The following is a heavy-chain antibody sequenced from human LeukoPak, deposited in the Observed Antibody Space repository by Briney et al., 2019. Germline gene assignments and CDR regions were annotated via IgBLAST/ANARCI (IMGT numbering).Heavy chain of an antibody. Sequence: PSETLSLTCTVSGGSLSNYYWSWIRQYPGQGLEWIGYIYYSGSTTYNSSLKSRVTISVDTSENQFSLKLTSVTAADTAVYYCARDLLTIFGVDPFDPWGQGTLVTVSS. CDR2: IYYSGST. CDR1: GGSLSNYY. J-gene: IGHJ5*02. CDR3: ARDLLTIFGVDPFDP. V-gene: IGHV4-59*12. D-gene: IGHD3-3*01.